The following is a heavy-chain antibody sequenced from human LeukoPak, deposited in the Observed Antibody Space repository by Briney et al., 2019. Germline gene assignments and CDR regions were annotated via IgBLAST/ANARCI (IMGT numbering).Heavy chain of an antibody. D-gene: IGHD2-15*01. CDR1: GFTFSDYY. J-gene: IGHJ4*02. Sequence: PGGSLRLSCAASGFTFSDYYMSWIRQAPGKGLEWVSYISSSGSTIYYADSVKGRFTISRDNAKNSLYLQMNSLRAEDTAVYYCAREPDLYCSGGSCYRHHFDYWGQGTLVTVSS. CDR2: ISSSGSTI. V-gene: IGHV3-11*01. CDR3: AREPDLYCSGGSCYRHHFDY.